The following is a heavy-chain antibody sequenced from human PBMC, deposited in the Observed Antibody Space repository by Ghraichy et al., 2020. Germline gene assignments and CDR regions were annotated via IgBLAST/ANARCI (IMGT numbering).Heavy chain of an antibody. CDR1: GFTFTTYG. Sequence: ASVKVSCKASGFTFTTYGFVWVRQAPGQGLEWMGWIGAYNGNTNYAQKLQGRVTMTTDASTSTAYMELRRLRSDDTAVYYCAKDDDHTVDYWGQGTPVTVSS. CDR2: IGAYNGNT. V-gene: IGHV1-18*01. D-gene: IGHD1-14*01. CDR3: AKDDDHTVDY. J-gene: IGHJ4*02.